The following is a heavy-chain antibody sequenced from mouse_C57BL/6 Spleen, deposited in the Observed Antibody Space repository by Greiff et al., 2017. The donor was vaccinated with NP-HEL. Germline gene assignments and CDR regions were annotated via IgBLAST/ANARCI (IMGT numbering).Heavy chain of an antibody. D-gene: IGHD4-1*02. V-gene: IGHV5-17*01. J-gene: IGHJ3*01. Sequence: EVQGVESGGGLVKPGGSLKLSCAASGFTFSDYGMHWVRQAPEKGLEWVAYISSGSSTIYYADTVKGRFTNSRDNAKNTLFQQMTSLSSEDTAMYYCARLPTGRFSVAYWGQGTLVTVSA. CDR3: ARLPTGRFSVAY. CDR2: ISSGSSTI. CDR1: GFTFSDYG.